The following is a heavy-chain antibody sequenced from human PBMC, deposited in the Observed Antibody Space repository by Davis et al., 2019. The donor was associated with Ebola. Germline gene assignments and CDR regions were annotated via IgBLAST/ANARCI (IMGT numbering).Heavy chain of an antibody. J-gene: IGHJ3*02. CDR3: VRRRSYYVHDDYDM. D-gene: IGHD3-10*01. Sequence: PGGSLRLSCVVSGFTFSSYAMGWVRQAPGKGLQWVSMISASAGSTYSADFVKDRFTISRDNYKDTLYLQMNSLRAEDTAVYYCVRRRSYYVHDDYDMWGQGTMVTVSS. V-gene: IGHV3-23*01. CDR1: GFTFSSYA. CDR2: ISASAGST.